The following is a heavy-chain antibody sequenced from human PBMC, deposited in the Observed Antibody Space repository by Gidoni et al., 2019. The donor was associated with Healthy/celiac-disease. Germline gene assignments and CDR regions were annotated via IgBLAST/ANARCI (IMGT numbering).Heavy chain of an antibody. J-gene: IGHJ5*02. V-gene: IGHV6-1*01. D-gene: IGHD3-22*01. Sequence: QVQLQQSGPGLVKPSQPLPLTCAIPGDSVSSNSAAWNWIRQSPSRGLEWLGRTYYRSKWYNDYAVSVKSRITINPDTSKNQFSLQLNSVTPEDTAVYYCARDLNIYYDSRGEYWFDPWGQGTLVTVSS. CDR3: ARDLNIYYDSRGEYWFDP. CDR1: GDSVSSNSAA. CDR2: TYYRSKWYN.